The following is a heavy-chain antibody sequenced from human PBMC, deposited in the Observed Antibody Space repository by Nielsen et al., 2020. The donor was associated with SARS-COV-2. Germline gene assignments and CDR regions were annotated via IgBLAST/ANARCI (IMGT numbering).Heavy chain of an antibody. CDR1: GYTFTGYY. V-gene: IGHV1-2*02. CDR2: INPNSGGT. Sequence: ASVKVSCKASGYTFTGYYMHWVRQAPGQGLEWMGWINPNSGGTNYAQKFQGRVTMTRDTSISTAYMELSSLRSEDTAVYYCASVRYGDYGNYFDYWGQGTLVTVSS. D-gene: IGHD4-17*01. CDR3: ASVRYGDYGNYFDY. J-gene: IGHJ4*02.